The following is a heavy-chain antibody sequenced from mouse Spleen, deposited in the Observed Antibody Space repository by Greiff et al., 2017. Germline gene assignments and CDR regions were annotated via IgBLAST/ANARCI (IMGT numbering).Heavy chain of an antibody. CDR1: GYSFTDHE. CDR3: VFITTAPWLAY. D-gene: IGHD1-1*01. Sequence: QVQLQQSGPELVRPGASVTMSCKTSGYSFTDHEMHWVKQTPMHGLEWIGAIDPETGGTAYNQKFKGKAIMTADKSSSTAYMEVRSLTSEDSAVYYCVFITTAPWLAYWGQGTLVTVSA. CDR2: IDPETGGT. V-gene: IGHV1-15*01. J-gene: IGHJ3*01.